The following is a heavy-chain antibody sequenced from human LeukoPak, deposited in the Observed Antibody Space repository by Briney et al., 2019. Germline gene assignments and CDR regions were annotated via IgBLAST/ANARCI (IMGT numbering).Heavy chain of an antibody. CDR3: VIGRGVFACGGADVYDV. J-gene: IGHJ3*01. Sequence: ASVKVSCKASGDTFTNYGINWVRQAPGQRPEWMGWFSTYNGDTKYAQKLKGRLNLTADTLKTTAYMELRTLISYDTATYYCVIGRGVFACGGADVYDVWGQGTTVIVSS. CDR1: GDTFTNYG. D-gene: IGHD3-16*01. CDR2: FSTYNGDT. V-gene: IGHV1-18*01.